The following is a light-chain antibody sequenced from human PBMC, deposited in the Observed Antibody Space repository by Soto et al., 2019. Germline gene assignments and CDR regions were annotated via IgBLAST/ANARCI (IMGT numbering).Light chain of an antibody. CDR1: QRIDSN. Sequence: EIVMTQSPATLSVSPWERATLSCRARQRIDSNLAWYQHKPGQAPRVLIDGASTRATGIPARFSGSGSGTEFTLPISSLQSEDFAVYYSQQYGSSGTFGQGSKVDIK. CDR2: GAS. CDR3: QQYGSSGT. V-gene: IGKV3-15*01. J-gene: IGKJ1*01.